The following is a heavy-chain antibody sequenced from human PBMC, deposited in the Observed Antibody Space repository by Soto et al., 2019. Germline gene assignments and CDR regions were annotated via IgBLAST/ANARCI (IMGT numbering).Heavy chain of an antibody. D-gene: IGHD6-13*01. CDR1: GFIFSDSI. Sequence: EVRLVESGGALVQPGGTLKLSCAASGFIFSDSIINWVRQASGKGLEWVGRIKSKAENYATAYSASVNGRFTISRDDSNNMAYLQVISLKAEDTARYYCTRLSFSTSWYGFDSWGQGTLVTVSS. V-gene: IGHV3-73*02. J-gene: IGHJ4*02. CDR2: IKSKAENYAT. CDR3: TRLSFSTSWYGFDS.